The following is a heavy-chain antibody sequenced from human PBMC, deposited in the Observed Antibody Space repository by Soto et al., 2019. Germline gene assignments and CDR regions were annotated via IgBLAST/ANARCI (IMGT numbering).Heavy chain of an antibody. Sequence: EVQLLESGGGLVQPGGSLRLSCAASGFTFSSYAMSWVRQAPGKGLEWVSAISGSGGSTYYADSVKGRFTISRDNSKNTLYPQMNSLRAEDTAVYYCAKAYYYDSSGYPLESDWGQGTLVTVSS. V-gene: IGHV3-23*01. J-gene: IGHJ4*02. CDR2: ISGSGGST. CDR3: AKAYYYDSSGYPLESD. CDR1: GFTFSSYA. D-gene: IGHD3-22*01.